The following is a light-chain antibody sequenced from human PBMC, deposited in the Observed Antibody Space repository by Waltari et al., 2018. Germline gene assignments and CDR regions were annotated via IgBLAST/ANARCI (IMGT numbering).Light chain of an antibody. Sequence: VLMTQSPSSLSTSVGDRVTVSCRASQDIKKDLSWYQQMPGKAPRLLIYTATHLQTGVSSRFRGSGSGTDFTLTIRSLQAEDVGTYYCQQDNSPPYSFGQGTKIEIK. CDR1: QDIKKD. CDR3: QQDNSPPYS. V-gene: IGKV1-27*01. CDR2: TAT. J-gene: IGKJ2*03.